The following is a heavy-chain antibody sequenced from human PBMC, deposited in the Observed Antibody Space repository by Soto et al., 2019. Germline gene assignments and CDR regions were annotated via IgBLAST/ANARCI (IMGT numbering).Heavy chain of an antibody. Sequence: GGSLRLSCAASGFIFSSYAMSWVRQAPGKGLEWVSAISGSGGSTYYADSVKGRFTISRDNSKNTLYLQMNSLRAEDTAVYYCAKESCSGGSCYPDYWGQGTLVTVSS. CDR1: GFIFSSYA. CDR3: AKESCSGGSCYPDY. D-gene: IGHD2-15*01. CDR2: ISGSGGST. V-gene: IGHV3-23*01. J-gene: IGHJ4*02.